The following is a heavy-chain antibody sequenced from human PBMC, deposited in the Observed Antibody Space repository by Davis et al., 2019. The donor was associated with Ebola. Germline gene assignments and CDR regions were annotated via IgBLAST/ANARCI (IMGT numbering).Heavy chain of an antibody. CDR3: ARDQNWLRGDY. D-gene: IGHD5-12*01. CDR2: INSDGSTT. Sequence: GESLKISCAASGFTFSTYWMHWVRQAPGKGLVWVSRINSDGSTTTYADSVKGRFTISRDNAKNTLYLQMNSLRAEDTAVYYCARDQNWLRGDYWGQGALVTVSS. J-gene: IGHJ4*02. V-gene: IGHV3-74*01. CDR1: GFTFSTYW.